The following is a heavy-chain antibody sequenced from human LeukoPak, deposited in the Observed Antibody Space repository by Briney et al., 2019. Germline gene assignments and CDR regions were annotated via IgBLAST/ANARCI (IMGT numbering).Heavy chain of an antibody. J-gene: IGHJ4*02. CDR1: GGTFSSYA. CDR2: IIPIFGTA. D-gene: IGHD6-19*01. V-gene: IGHV1-69*05. CDR3: ARGSGWYPYDY. Sequence: ASVKVSCKASGGTFSSYAISWVRQAPGQGLGWMGRIIPIFGTANYAQKFQGRVTITTDESTSTAYMELSSLRSEDTAVYYCARGSGWYPYDYWGQGTLVTVSS.